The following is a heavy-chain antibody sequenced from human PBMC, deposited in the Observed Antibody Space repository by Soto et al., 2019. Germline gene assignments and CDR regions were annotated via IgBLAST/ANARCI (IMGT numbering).Heavy chain of an antibody. J-gene: IGHJ6*02. CDR3: AKDPTYASYYYYYGMDV. Sequence: GGSLRLSCAASGFTFSSYAVSWVRQAPGKGLEWASAISGSGGSTYYADSVKGRFTISRDNSKNTLYLQMNSLRAEDTAVYYCAKDPTYASYYYYYGMDVWGQGTTVTVSS. CDR2: ISGSGGST. V-gene: IGHV3-23*01. CDR1: GFTFSSYA. D-gene: IGHD4-4*01.